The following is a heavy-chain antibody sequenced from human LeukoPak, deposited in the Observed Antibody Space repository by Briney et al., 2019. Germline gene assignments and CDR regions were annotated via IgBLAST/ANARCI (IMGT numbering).Heavy chain of an antibody. D-gene: IGHD6-6*01. CDR1: GGSTSSYY. CDR3: ARGFRSSSSFDY. Sequence: SETLSLTCTVSGGSTSSYYWSWIRQPPGKGLEWIGYIYYSGSTNYNPSLKSRVTISVDTSKNQFSLKLSSVTAADTAVYYCARGFRSSSSFDYWGQGTLVTVSS. CDR2: IYYSGST. J-gene: IGHJ4*02. V-gene: IGHV4-59*01.